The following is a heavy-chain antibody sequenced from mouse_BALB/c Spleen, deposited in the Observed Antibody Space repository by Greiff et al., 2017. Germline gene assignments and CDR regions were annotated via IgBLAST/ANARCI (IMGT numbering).Heavy chain of an antibody. CDR2: ISNGGGST. V-gene: IGHV5-12-2*01. Sequence: EVQLVESGGGLVQPGGSRKLSCAASGFTFSSYTMSWVRQTPEKRLEWVAYISNGGGSTYYPDTVKGRFTISRDTAKNTLYLQMSSLKSEDTAMYYCARHRGYGNYGYAMDYWGQGTSVTVSS. CDR3: ARHRGYGNYGYAMDY. J-gene: IGHJ4*01. CDR1: GFTFSSYT. D-gene: IGHD2-1*01.